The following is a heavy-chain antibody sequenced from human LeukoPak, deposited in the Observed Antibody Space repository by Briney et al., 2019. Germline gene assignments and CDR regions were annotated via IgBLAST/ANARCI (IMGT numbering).Heavy chain of an antibody. V-gene: IGHV4-38-2*01. D-gene: IGHD2-2*01. CDR3: ARQVVVPAATVPGFDP. Sequence: SETLSLTCAVSGYSISSGYYWGWIRQPPGKGLEWIGSIYHSGSTYYNPSLKSRVTISVDTSKNQFSLKLSSVTAADTAVYYCARQVVVPAATVPGFDPWGQGTLVTVSS. CDR1: GYSISSGYY. J-gene: IGHJ5*02. CDR2: IYHSGST.